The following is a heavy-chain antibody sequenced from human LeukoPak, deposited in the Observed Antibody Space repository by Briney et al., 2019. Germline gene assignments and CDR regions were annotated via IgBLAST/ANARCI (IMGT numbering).Heavy chain of an antibody. CDR3: ARDRYRIYCSSTSCYYYYYGMDV. J-gene: IGHJ6*02. CDR1: GYTFTSYG. V-gene: IGHV1-18*01. CDR2: ISAYNGNT. Sequence: EASVKVSCKASGYTFTSYGISWVRQAPGQGLEWMGWISAYNGNTNYAQKLQGRVTMTTDTSTSTAYMELRSLRSDDTAVYYCARDRYRIYCSSTSCYYYYYGMDVWGQGTTVTVSS. D-gene: IGHD2-2*01.